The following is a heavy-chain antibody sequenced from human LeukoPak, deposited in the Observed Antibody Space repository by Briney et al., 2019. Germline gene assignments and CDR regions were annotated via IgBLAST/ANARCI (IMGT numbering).Heavy chain of an antibody. J-gene: IGHJ4*02. D-gene: IGHD3-22*01. Sequence: SETLSLTCAVSGYSISSGCYWGWIRQPPGKGLEWIGNIYHSGSTYYNPSLKSRVTISVDTSKNQFSLNLTSVTAADTAVYYCARRQNGYMDYWGQGTLVTVSS. CDR3: ARRQNGYMDY. CDR2: IYHSGST. CDR1: GYSISSGCY. V-gene: IGHV4-38-2*01.